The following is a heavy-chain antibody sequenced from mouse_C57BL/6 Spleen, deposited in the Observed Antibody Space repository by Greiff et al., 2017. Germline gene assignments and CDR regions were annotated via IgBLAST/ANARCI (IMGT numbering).Heavy chain of an antibody. CDR2: IDPSDSYT. CDR1: GYTFTSYW. CDR3: ARKDYGSRDYAMDY. V-gene: IGHV1-50*01. J-gene: IGHJ4*01. Sequence: QVQLKQPGAELVKPGASVKLSCKASGYTFTSYWMQWVKQRPGQGLEWIGEIDPSDSYTNYNQKFKGKATLTVDTSSSTAYMQLSSLTSEDSAVYYCARKDYGSRDYAMDYWGQGTSVTVSS. D-gene: IGHD1-1*01.